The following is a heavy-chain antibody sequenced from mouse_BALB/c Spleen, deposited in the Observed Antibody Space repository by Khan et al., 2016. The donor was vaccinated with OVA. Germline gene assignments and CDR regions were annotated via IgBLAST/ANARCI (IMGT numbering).Heavy chain of an antibody. V-gene: IGHV4-1*02. CDR3: ARPYRYDGRAWFAY. J-gene: IGHJ3*01. CDR1: GFDFSRYW. CDR2: INPDSSTI. D-gene: IGHD2-14*01. Sequence: VKLLESGGGLVQPGGSLKLSCAASGFDFSRYWMSWVRQAPGKGLEWIGEINPDSSTINYTPSLKDKFIISRDNAKNTLYLQMSKVRSEDTALYYGARPYRYDGRAWFAYWGQGTLVTVSA.